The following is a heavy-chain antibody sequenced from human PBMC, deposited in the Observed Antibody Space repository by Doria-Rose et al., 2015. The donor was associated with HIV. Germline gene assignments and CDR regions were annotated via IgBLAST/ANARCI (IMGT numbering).Heavy chain of an antibody. V-gene: IGHV2-26*01. CDR1: GVSLSSPGMG. Sequence: SGPVLVKPTETLTLTCTVSGVSLSSPGMGVSWIRQPPGKALEWLANIFSDDVRYYKTSLKSRLTISRDTSKVQVVLTMTDMDPVDTATYYCARIKSSRWYHKYYFDCWGQGTLVIVSA. J-gene: IGHJ4*02. CDR3: ARIKSSRWYHKYYFDC. D-gene: IGHD6-13*01. CDR2: IFSDDVR.